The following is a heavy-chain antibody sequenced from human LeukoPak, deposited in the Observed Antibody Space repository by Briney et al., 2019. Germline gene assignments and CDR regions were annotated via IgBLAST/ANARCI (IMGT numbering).Heavy chain of an antibody. Sequence: GGSLRLSCAASGFTFSSYAMSWVRQAPGKGLEWGSVISGGGSSTNYADSVKGRFTISRENSKNTLYLQMNSLRAEDTAVYYCAHTDSYYFDSGMVSWGQGALVTVSS. CDR1: GFTFSSYA. CDR2: ISGGGSST. CDR3: AHTDSYYFDSGMVS. D-gene: IGHD3-22*01. V-gene: IGHV3-23*01. J-gene: IGHJ5*02.